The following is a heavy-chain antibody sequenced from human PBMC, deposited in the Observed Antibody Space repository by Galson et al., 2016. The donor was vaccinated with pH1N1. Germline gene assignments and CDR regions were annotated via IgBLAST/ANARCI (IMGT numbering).Heavy chain of an antibody. Sequence: SVKVSCKASGGTFSSYTINWVRQAPGQGLEWMGRILPILGIANYAQKFQGRVTITADKSTSTAYMEVISLRSDDTAVYYCARNDDYYGSGSYDYWGQGTLVTVSS. CDR3: ARNDDYYGSGSYDY. V-gene: IGHV1-69*02. CDR1: GGTFSSYT. J-gene: IGHJ4*02. CDR2: ILPILGIA. D-gene: IGHD3-10*01.